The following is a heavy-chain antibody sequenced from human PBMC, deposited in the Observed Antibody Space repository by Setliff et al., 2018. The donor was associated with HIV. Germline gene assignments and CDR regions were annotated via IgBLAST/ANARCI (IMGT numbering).Heavy chain of an antibody. CDR1: GFTFTTYW. Sequence: GESLKISCRGSGFTFTTYWIGWVRQMPGKGLEWMGIIYPGDSNIQYSPSFQGQVTISADKSISTAYLRWSSLKASDTAMYYCARGGYCSSANCPPNYWGQGTPVTVSS. CDR3: ARGGYCSSANCPPNY. V-gene: IGHV5-51*01. J-gene: IGHJ4*02. CDR2: IYPGDSNI. D-gene: IGHD2-2*01.